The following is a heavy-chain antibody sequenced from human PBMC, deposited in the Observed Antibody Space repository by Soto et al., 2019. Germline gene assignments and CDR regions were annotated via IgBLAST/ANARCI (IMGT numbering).Heavy chain of an antibody. V-gene: IGHV4-39*01. D-gene: IGHD2-15*01. CDR1: GGSISSSSYY. CDR3: ARLAQLVVVVAARPNNWFDP. Sequence: SETLSLTCTVSGGSISSSSYYWGWIRQPPGKGLEWIGSIYYSGSTYYNPSLKSRVTISVDTSKNQFSLKLSSVTAADTAVYYCARLAQLVVVVAARPNNWFDPWGQGTLVTVSS. J-gene: IGHJ5*02. CDR2: IYYSGST.